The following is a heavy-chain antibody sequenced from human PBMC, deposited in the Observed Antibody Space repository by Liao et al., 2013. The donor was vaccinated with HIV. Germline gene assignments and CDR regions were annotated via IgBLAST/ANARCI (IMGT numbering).Heavy chain of an antibody. D-gene: IGHD2-15*01. Sequence: QEQLQESGPGLVKPSETLSLTCTVSGGSISSSSFYWGWIRQSPGKGLEWIGSIYYSGSTYYNPSLKSRVTISVDTSKNQFSLKLSSVTAADTAVYYCATGWGCSGGSCYPLDYWGQGTLVTVSS. CDR3: ATGWGCSGGSCYPLDY. J-gene: IGHJ4*02. CDR2: IYYSGST. CDR1: GGSISSSSFY. V-gene: IGHV4-39*07.